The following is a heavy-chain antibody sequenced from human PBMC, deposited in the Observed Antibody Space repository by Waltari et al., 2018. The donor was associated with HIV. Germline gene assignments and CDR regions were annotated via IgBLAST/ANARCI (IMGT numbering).Heavy chain of an antibody. CDR3: ARDGFRGAFDI. V-gene: IGHV4-34*01. CDR2: INHSGST. CDR1: GGSFSGYY. J-gene: IGHJ3*02. Sequence: QVQLQQWGAGLLKPSETLSLTCAVYGGSFSGYYWSWIRQPPGKGLEWIGEINHSGSTNYNPSLKSRVTISVDTSKNQFSLKLSSVTAADTAVYYCARDGFRGAFDIWGQGTMVTVSS. D-gene: IGHD3-3*01.